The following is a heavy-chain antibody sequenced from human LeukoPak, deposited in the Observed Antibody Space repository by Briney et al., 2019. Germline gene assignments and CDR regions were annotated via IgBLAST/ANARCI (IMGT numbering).Heavy chain of an antibody. Sequence: ASVTVSCMASGYTFTNYAIHWVRQAPGQRLEWMGWINADNGDTKYLQRFQGRVTITRDTSASTSYMELSSLRYEDTAVFYCARGPIAAVAFFDYWGQGTLVSVSS. D-gene: IGHD6-13*01. CDR1: GYTFTNYA. J-gene: IGHJ4*02. CDR3: ARGPIAAVAFFDY. V-gene: IGHV1-3*01. CDR2: INADNGDT.